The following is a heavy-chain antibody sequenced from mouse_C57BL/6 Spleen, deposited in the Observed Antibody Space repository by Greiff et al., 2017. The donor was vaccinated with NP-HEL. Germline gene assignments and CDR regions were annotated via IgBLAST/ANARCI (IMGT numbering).Heavy chain of an antibody. CDR3: ARAPYGNYDYAMDY. CDR2: IYPGSGST. Sequence: QVQLQQSGAELVKPGASVKMSCKASGYTFTSYWITWVKQRPGQGLEWIGDIYPGSGSTNYNEKFKSKATLTVDTSSSTAYMQLSSLTSEDSAVYYCARAPYGNYDYAMDYWGQGTSVTVSS. J-gene: IGHJ4*01. D-gene: IGHD2-1*01. V-gene: IGHV1-55*01. CDR1: GYTFTSYW.